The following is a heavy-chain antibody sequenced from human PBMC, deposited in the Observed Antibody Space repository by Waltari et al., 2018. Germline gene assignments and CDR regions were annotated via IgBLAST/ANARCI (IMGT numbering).Heavy chain of an antibody. CDR2: IYYSGST. CDR1: GGSISSYY. Sequence: QVQLPESGPALVKPSETLSLTCTVSGGSISSYYWSWILQPPGKGLEWIGYIYYSGSTNYNPSLKSRVTISVDTSKNQFSLKVSSVTAADTAVYYCARDGGATGTTFWGRGTLVTVSS. J-gene: IGHJ4*02. CDR3: ARDGGATGTTF. V-gene: IGHV4-59*01. D-gene: IGHD1-1*01.